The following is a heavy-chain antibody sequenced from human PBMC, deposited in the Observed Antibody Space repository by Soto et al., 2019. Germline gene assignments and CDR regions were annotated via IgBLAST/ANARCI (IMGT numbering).Heavy chain of an antibody. J-gene: IGHJ4*02. CDR2: ISSSSSTI. Sequence: GGSLRLSCAASGFSFSTYAMTWVRQAPGKGLEWVSYISSSSSTIYYADSVKGRFTISRDNAKNSLYLQMNSLRAEDTAVYYCARGRWLDRDYWGQGTLVTVSS. V-gene: IGHV3-48*01. CDR3: ARGRWLDRDY. CDR1: GFSFSTYA. D-gene: IGHD5-12*01.